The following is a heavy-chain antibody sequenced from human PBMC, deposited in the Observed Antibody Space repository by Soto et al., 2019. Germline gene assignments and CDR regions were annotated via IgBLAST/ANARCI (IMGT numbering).Heavy chain of an antibody. Sequence: GGSLRLSCAASGFTFSSYGMHWVRQAPGKGLEWVAVISYDGSNKYYADSVKGRFTISRDNSKNTLYLQMNSLRAEDTAVYYCANDILTGYMAPGYWGQGTLVTVSS. D-gene: IGHD3-9*01. J-gene: IGHJ4*02. CDR2: ISYDGSNK. CDR3: ANDILTGYMAPGY. V-gene: IGHV3-30*18. CDR1: GFTFSSYG.